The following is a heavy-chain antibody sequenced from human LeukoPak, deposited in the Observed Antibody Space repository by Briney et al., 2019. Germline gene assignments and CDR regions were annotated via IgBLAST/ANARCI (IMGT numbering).Heavy chain of an antibody. D-gene: IGHD2-8*01. Sequence: GASVKVSCKASGYTFTSYAMHWVRQAPGQRLEWMGWINAGNGNTKYSQKFQGRVTITADESTSTVYMELSSLRSEDTAVYYCARDYVDDIPMIKDYWGQGTLVTVSS. CDR3: ARDYVDDIPMIKDY. V-gene: IGHV1-3*01. CDR1: GYTFTSYA. CDR2: INAGNGNT. J-gene: IGHJ4*02.